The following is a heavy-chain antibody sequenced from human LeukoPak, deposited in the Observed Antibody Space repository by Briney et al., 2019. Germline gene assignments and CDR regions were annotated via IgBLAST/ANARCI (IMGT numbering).Heavy chain of an antibody. D-gene: IGHD3-16*02. V-gene: IGHV1-8*01. CDR1: GYTFTSYD. J-gene: IGHJ5*02. CDR3: ARGTLSRGRTWFDP. CDR2: MNPNSGNT. Sequence: RASVKVSCKASGYTFTSYDINWVRQATGQRLEWMGWMNPNSGNTGYAQKFQGRVTMTRNTSISTAYMELSSLRSEDTAVYYCARGTLSRGRTWFDPWGQGTLVAVSS.